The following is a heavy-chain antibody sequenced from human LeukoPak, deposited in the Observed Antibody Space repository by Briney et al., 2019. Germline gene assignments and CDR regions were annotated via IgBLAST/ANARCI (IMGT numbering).Heavy chain of an antibody. CDR1: GGSISSYY. CDR3: ARHPPEYSYGISFQH. Sequence: SETLSLTCTVSGGSISSYYWSWIRQPPGKGLEWIGYIYYSGSTNYNPSLKSRVTISVDTSKNQFSLKLSSVTAADTAVYYCARHPPEYSYGISFQHWGQGTLVTVSS. J-gene: IGHJ1*01. CDR2: IYYSGST. V-gene: IGHV4-59*08. D-gene: IGHD5-18*01.